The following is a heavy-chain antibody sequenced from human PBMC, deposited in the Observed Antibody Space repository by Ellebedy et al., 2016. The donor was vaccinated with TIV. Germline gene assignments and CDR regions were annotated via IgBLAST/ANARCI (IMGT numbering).Heavy chain of an antibody. D-gene: IGHD4-23*01. V-gene: IGHV4-34*01. CDR3: ARESSGGGNSELRYFQH. CDR1: GGSFSGYY. J-gene: IGHJ1*01. Sequence: SETLSLTXAVYGGSFSGYYWSWIRQPPGKGLEWIGEINHSGSTNYNPSLKSRVTISVDTSKNQFSLKLSSVTAADTAVYYCARESSGGGNSELRYFQHWGQGTLVTVSS. CDR2: INHSGST.